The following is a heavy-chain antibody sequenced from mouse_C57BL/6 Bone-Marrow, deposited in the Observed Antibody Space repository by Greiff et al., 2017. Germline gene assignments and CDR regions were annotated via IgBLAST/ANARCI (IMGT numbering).Heavy chain of an antibody. Sequence: QVQLQQSGAELVMPGASVKLSCKASGYTFTSYWMHWVKQRPGQGLEWIGEIDPSDSYTNYNQKFKGKSTLTVDKSSSTAYMQLSSLTSEDSAVYYCAREGRDSFAYWGQGTLVTVSA. V-gene: IGHV1-69*01. J-gene: IGHJ3*01. CDR1: GYTFTSYW. CDR2: IDPSDSYT. CDR3: AREGRDSFAY. D-gene: IGHD3-3*01.